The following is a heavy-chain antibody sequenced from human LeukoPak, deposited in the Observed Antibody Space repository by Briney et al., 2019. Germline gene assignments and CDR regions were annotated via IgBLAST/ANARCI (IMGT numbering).Heavy chain of an antibody. J-gene: IGHJ4*02. V-gene: IGHV3-30*02. D-gene: IGHD3-16*02. Sequence: PGGSLRLSCAASGFTFSSYGMHWVRQAPGKGLEWVAFIRYDGSNKYYADSVKGRFTISRDNSKNTLYLQMNSLRAEDTAVYYCAKDQFPRGDIRLGELSSLDYWGQGTLVTVSS. CDR3: AKDQFPRGDIRLGELSSLDY. CDR2: IRYDGSNK. CDR1: GFTFSSYG.